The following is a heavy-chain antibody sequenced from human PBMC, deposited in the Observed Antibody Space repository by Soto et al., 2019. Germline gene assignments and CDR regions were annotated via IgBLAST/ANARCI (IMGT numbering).Heavy chain of an antibody. CDR1: GGSISSGDYY. Sequence: QVQLRESCPGLVKPSQTLSLTCTVSGGSISSGDYYWSWIRQPPGKGLEWIGYIYYSGSTYYNPSLKSRVTISVDTSKNQFSLKLSSVTAADTAVYYCARETVSDNWFDPWGQGTLVTVSS. J-gene: IGHJ5*02. CDR2: IYYSGST. D-gene: IGHD4-4*01. CDR3: ARETVSDNWFDP. V-gene: IGHV4-30-4*01.